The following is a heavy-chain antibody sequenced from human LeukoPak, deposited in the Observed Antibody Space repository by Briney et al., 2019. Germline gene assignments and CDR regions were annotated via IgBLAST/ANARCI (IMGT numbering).Heavy chain of an antibody. CDR2: ISANGGST. Sequence: GGSLRLSCAASGFTFSSYVMNWVRNAPGKGLEWVSAISANGGSTHYADSVKGRLSFSRDNSKNTLYLQMNSLRHEDTAVYYCAKGTSGWYNFDYWGQGTLVTVSS. J-gene: IGHJ4*02. CDR3: AKGTSGWYNFDY. V-gene: IGHV3-23*01. D-gene: IGHD6-19*01. CDR1: GFTFSSYV.